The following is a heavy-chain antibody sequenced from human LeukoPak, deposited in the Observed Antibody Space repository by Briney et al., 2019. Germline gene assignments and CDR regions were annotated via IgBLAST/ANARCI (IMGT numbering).Heavy chain of an antibody. V-gene: IGHV3-11*04. CDR3: ARDKPADDDYYDSSGYYHPYGMDV. CDR1: GFTFSDYY. Sequence: PGGSLRLSCAASGFTFSDYYMSWIRQAPGKGLEWVSYISSSGSTIYYADSVKGRFTISRDTAKNSLYLQMNSLRAEDTAVYYCARDKPADDDYYDSSGYYHPYGMDVWGQGTTVTVSS. J-gene: IGHJ6*02. CDR2: ISSSGSTI. D-gene: IGHD3-22*01.